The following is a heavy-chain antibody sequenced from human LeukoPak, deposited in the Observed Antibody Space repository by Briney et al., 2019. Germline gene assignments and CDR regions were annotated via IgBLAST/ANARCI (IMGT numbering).Heavy chain of an antibody. CDR3: ARRAGAYSHPYDY. J-gene: IGHJ4*02. CDR2: IKEDGSNK. Sequence: GGSLRLSCAASGFTFTTYWMSWVRQAPGKGLEWVANIKEDGSNKYYVDSVKGRFTISRDHSKNTPYLQMKSLRAEDTAVYYCARRAGAYSHPYDYWGQGTLVTVSS. V-gene: IGHV3-7*03. D-gene: IGHD4/OR15-4a*01. CDR1: GFTFTTYW.